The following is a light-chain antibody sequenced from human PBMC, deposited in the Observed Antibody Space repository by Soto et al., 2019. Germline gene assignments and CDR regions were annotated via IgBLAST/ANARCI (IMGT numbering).Light chain of an antibody. J-gene: IGKJ1*01. CDR2: AAS. V-gene: IGKV1-17*01. CDR3: LQHNSYPRT. CDR1: QGIRND. Sequence: DMPLTQSPSSLSASSVYGVTINCGASQGIRNDLGWYQQKPGKAPKRLIYAASSLQSGVPSRFSGSGSGTEFTLTISSLQPEDFATYYCLQHNSYPRTFGQGTKVDI.